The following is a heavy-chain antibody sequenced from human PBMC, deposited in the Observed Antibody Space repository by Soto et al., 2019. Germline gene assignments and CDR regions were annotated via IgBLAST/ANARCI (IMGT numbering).Heavy chain of an antibody. CDR1: GYTFTSYG. Sequence: ASVKVSCKASGYTFTSYGISWVRQAPGQGLEWMGWISAYNGNTNYAQKLQGRVTMTTDTSTSTAYMELRSLRSDDTAVYYCARDWESIAAAPVDYFDYWGQGTLITVSS. J-gene: IGHJ4*02. D-gene: IGHD6-13*01. V-gene: IGHV1-18*01. CDR2: ISAYNGNT. CDR3: ARDWESIAAAPVDYFDY.